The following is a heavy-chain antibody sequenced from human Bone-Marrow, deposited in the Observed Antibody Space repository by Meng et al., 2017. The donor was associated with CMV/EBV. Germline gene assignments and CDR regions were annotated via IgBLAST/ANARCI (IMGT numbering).Heavy chain of an antibody. CDR2: IGIRGDT. D-gene: IGHD6-19*01. Sequence: GRPLRLPCAPPGFPFNTYDLHWVRQTTREGLEWVSGIGIRGDTYYASSVKGRFTISRENAKNTLYLQMNSLRAEDTALYDCAKGGGGWYYWYIDLWGRGTPVTVSS. CDR1: GFPFNTYD. CDR3: AKGGGGWYYWYIDL. J-gene: IGHJ2*01. V-gene: IGHV3-13*01.